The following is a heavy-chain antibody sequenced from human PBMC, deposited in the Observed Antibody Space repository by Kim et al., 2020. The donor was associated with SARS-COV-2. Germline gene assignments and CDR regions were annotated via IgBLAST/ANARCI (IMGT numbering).Heavy chain of an antibody. Sequence: GGSLRLSCEASGFSFSGYAMHWVRQAPGKGLEWVAVISYDGSDIFYAESVKGRFTISRDNSRNTVYLQMNSLTTEDTAVYFCPKVKSGTGPFEYWGQGTLVTVSS. CDR3: PKVKSGTGPFEY. CDR1: GFSFSGYA. J-gene: IGHJ4*02. CDR2: ISYDGSDI. V-gene: IGHV3-30*18. D-gene: IGHD1-1*01.